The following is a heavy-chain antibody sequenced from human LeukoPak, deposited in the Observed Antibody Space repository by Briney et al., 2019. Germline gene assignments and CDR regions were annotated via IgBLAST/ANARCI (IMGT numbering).Heavy chain of an antibody. CDR3: ARGDPHADL. Sequence: PGGSLRLSGAASGFDLSTYEMNWVRQAPGKGLEWIADITISGHTKNYADSVKGRFTISRDNARTSLYLQMNSLRVEDTGVYYCARGDPHADLWGQGTLVTVSS. V-gene: IGHV3-48*03. CDR2: ITISGHTK. CDR1: GFDLSTYE. J-gene: IGHJ5*02.